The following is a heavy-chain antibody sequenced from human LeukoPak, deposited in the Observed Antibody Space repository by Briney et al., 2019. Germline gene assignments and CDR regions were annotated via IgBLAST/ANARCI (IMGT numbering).Heavy chain of an antibody. J-gene: IGHJ4*02. CDR2: IYYSGST. CDR1: GGSISSSSYY. V-gene: IGHV4-39*07. Sequence: SETLSLTCTVSGGSISSSSYYWGWIRQPPGKRLEWIGSIYYSGSTYYNPSLKSRVTISVDTSKNQFSLKLSSVTAADTAVYYCARVYGSGSSYFDYWGQGTLVTVSS. D-gene: IGHD3-10*01. CDR3: ARVYGSGSSYFDY.